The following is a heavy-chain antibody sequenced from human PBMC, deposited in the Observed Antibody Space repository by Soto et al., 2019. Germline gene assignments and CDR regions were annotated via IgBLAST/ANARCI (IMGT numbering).Heavy chain of an antibody. CDR1: GGTFSTSA. J-gene: IGHJ6*02. V-gene: IGHV1-69*12. CDR2: IMPVFATP. CDR3: ARDKYRQQLGGNYYYILDV. Sequence: QVQLMQSGAEVKKPGSSVKVSCKASGGTFSTSAISWVRQAPGEGLEWVGGIMPVFATPDYAQKFQGRVTISADESTTTAYLELTSLTTDDTAVYYCARDKYRQQLGGNYYYILDVWGQGTAITVSS. D-gene: IGHD2-2*02.